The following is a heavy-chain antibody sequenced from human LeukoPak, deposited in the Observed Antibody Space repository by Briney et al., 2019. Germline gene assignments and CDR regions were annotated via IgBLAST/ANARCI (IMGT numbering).Heavy chain of an antibody. D-gene: IGHD6-6*01. CDR2: IYYSAST. V-gene: IGHV4-59*08. CDR1: GGSLSSYY. Sequence: SEALSLTCTVSGGSLSSYYWSWIRQPPGKGLEWIGYIYYSASTNYNPSLKSRVTISVDTSKNQFSLKLSSVTAADTAVYYCARHKARLLNDAFDIWGQGTMVTVSS. CDR3: ARHKARLLNDAFDI. J-gene: IGHJ3*02.